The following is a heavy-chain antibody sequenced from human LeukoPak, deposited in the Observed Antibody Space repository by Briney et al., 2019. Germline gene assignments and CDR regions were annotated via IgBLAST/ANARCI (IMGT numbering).Heavy chain of an antibody. Sequence: PGGSLRLSCAASGFTFSNIWMTWVRQAPGKGLEWVGLIKSKTDGGTTDYAAPVKGRFTISRDDSKNTLYLQMNSLKTEDTAVYYCITGSYPDYWGQGTLVTVSS. V-gene: IGHV3-15*01. D-gene: IGHD1-26*01. CDR2: IKSKTDGGTT. J-gene: IGHJ4*02. CDR1: GFTFSNIW. CDR3: ITGSYPDY.